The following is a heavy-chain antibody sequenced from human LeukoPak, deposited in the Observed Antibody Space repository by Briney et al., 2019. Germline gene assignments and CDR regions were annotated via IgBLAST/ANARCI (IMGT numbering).Heavy chain of an antibody. CDR3: AKEGCSSTSCYGGTGFDP. Sequence: PGGSLRLSCAASGFTFSSYSMNWVRQAPGKGLEWVANIKQDGSEKYYVDSVKGRFTISRDNAKNSLYLQMNSLRAEDTAVYYCAKEGCSSTSCYGGTGFDPWGQGTLVTVSS. V-gene: IGHV3-7*01. CDR1: GFTFSSYS. D-gene: IGHD2-2*01. J-gene: IGHJ5*02. CDR2: IKQDGSEK.